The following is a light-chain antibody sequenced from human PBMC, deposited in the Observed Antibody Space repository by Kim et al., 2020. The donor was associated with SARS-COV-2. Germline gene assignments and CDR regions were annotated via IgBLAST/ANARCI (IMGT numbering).Light chain of an antibody. Sequence: QSALTQPASVSGSPGQSITISCTGTSSDVGSYNLVSWYQQHPGKAPKLMIYEVSKRPSGVSNRFPGSKSGNTASLTISGLQAEDEADYYCCSYAGSSTYVFGTGTKV. J-gene: IGLJ1*01. CDR1: SSDVGSYNL. V-gene: IGLV2-23*02. CDR3: CSYAGSSTYV. CDR2: EVS.